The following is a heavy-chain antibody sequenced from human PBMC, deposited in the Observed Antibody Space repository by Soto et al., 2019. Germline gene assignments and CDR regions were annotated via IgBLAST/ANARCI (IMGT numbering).Heavy chain of an antibody. CDR1: GGSVSSGSYY. D-gene: IGHD5-18*01. CDR2: IYYSGST. J-gene: IGHJ4*02. Sequence: LSLTCTVSGGSVSSGSYYWSWIRQPPGKGLEWIGYIYYSGSTNYNPSLKSRVTISVDTSKNQSSLKLSSVTAADTAVYYCASSGYSYVLDHWGQGTLVTVSS. CDR3: ASSGYSYVLDH. V-gene: IGHV4-61*01.